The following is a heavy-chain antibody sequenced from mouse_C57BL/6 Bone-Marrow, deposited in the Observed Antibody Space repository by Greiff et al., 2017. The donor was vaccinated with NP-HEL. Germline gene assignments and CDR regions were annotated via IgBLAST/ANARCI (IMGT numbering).Heavy chain of an antibody. Sequence: VQLKQPGAELVKPGASVKMSCKASGYTFTSYWITWVKQRPGQGLEWIGDIYPGSGSTNYNEKFKSKATLTVDTSSSTAYMQLSSLTSEDSAVYYCARYCYYYGSSYDYWGQGTTLTVSS. V-gene: IGHV1-55*01. CDR2: IYPGSGST. CDR1: GYTFTSYW. D-gene: IGHD1-1*01. J-gene: IGHJ2*01. CDR3: ARYCYYYGSSYDY.